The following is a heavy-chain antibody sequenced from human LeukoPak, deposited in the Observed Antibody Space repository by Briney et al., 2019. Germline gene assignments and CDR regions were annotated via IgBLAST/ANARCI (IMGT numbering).Heavy chain of an antibody. CDR2: IYYSGST. CDR3: ARVSDPRSYYMDV. V-gene: IGHV4-39*07. Sequence: ASETLSLTCTVSGGSISSSSYYWGWIRQPPGKGLEWIGSIYYSGSTYYNPSLKSRVTISVDTSKNQFSLKLSSVTAADTAVYYCARVSDPRSYYMDVWGKGTTVTVSS. CDR1: GGSISSSSYY. J-gene: IGHJ6*03.